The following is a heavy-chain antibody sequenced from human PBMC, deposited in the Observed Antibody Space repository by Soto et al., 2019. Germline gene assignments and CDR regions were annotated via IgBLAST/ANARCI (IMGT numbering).Heavy chain of an antibody. CDR2: IYHSGST. CDR3: ARRADYDSSNFDY. J-gene: IGHJ4*02. V-gene: IGHV4-4*02. CDR1: GGSISSSNL. D-gene: IGHD3-22*01. Sequence: PSETLSVSCAVSGGSISSSNLWSWVRQPPGKGLEWIGEIYHSGSTNYNPSLKSRVTISVDKSKNQFSLKLSSVTAADTAVYYCARRADYDSSNFDYWGQGTLVTVSS.